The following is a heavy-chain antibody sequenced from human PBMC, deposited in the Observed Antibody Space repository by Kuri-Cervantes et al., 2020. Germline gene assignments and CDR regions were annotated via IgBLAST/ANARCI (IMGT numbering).Heavy chain of an antibody. CDR3: ARRIGYCSSTSCYSHYYYYGMDV. V-gene: IGHV5-51*01. CDR1: GYSFTSYW. D-gene: IGHD2-2*01. J-gene: IGHJ6*02. Sequence: GESLKISCKGSGYSFTSYWIGWVRQMPGKGLEWMGIIYPGDSDTRYSPSFQGQVTISADKSISTAYLQWSSLKASDTAMYYCARRIGYCSSTSCYSHYYYYGMDVWGQGTTVTVSS. CDR2: IYPGDSDT.